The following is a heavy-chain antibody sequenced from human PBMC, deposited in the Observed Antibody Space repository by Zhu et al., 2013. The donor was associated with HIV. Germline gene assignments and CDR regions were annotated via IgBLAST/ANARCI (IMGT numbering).Heavy chain of an antibody. CDR2: VNPTSGHA. Sequence: QVQLVQSGPEVKKPGASVKVSCKASGYTFTNYGINWVRQATGHGLEWMGWVNPTSGHAGYAQKFQGRVTITRNTSISTVYMELSSLRSEDTAVYYCASYSIYHYWGQGTLVTVSS. J-gene: IGHJ4*02. V-gene: IGHV1-8*01. D-gene: IGHD4-4*01. CDR1: GYTFTNYG. CDR3: ASYSIYHY.